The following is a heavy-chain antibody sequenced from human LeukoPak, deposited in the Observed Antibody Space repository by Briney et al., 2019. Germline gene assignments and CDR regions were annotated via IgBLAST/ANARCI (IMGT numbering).Heavy chain of an antibody. CDR2: IYSSGGT. Sequence: SETLSLTCTVSGGSISSYYWNWIRQPAGKGLEWIGRIYSSGGTNYNPSLESRATMSVDTSKNQFSLELSSVTAADTAVYYCARDHSLSSWFFDYWGQGTLVTVSS. CDR3: ARDHSLSSWFFDY. CDR1: GGSISSYY. J-gene: IGHJ4*02. D-gene: IGHD6-13*01. V-gene: IGHV4-4*07.